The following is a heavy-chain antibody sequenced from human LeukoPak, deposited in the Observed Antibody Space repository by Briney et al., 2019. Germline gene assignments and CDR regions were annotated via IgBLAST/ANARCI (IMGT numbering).Heavy chain of an antibody. J-gene: IGHJ4*02. D-gene: IGHD1-14*01. CDR1: GFTFASFA. Sequence: PGGSLRLSCAASGFTFASFAMSWVRQAPGKGLEWVSAISGGDGSTYYTDSVEGRFTISTDNSKNMLYLQMNSLRPEDTAVYYCARVEPTRSEDYWGQGTVVTVSS. CDR3: ARVEPTRSEDY. CDR2: ISGGDGST. V-gene: IGHV3-23*01.